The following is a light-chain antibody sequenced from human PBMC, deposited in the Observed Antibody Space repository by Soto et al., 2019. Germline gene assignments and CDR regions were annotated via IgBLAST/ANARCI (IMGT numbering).Light chain of an antibody. CDR2: EVS. CDR1: SNDVGGYDY. Sequence: QSALTQPASVSGSPGQSITISCSGTSNDVGGYDYVSWYQQHPGKAPKLVSYEVSNRPSWVSNRFSGSKSGNTASLTISGLQPEDEADYYCNSYTSSSTLVFGGGIKLTVL. CDR3: NSYTSSSTLV. J-gene: IGLJ2*01. V-gene: IGLV2-14*01.